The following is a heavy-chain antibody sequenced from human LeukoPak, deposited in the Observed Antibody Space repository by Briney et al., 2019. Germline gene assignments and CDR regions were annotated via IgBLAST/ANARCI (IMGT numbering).Heavy chain of an antibody. D-gene: IGHD6-6*01. V-gene: IGHV4-4*02. J-gene: IGHJ4*02. CDR1: GGSISSSNW. CDR2: IYQSGST. Sequence: SETLSLTCAVSGGSISSSNWWSWVRQPPGKGLEWIEEIYQSGSTNYNPSLKSRVTISVDKSKNQFSLKLSSVTAADTAVYYCARMGRSIAAREPFDYWGQGTLVTVSS. CDR3: ARMGRSIAAREPFDY.